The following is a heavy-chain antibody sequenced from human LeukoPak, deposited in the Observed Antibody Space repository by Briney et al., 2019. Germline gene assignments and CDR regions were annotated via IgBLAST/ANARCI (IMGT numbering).Heavy chain of an antibody. Sequence: PSETLSLTCTVSGGSISSYYWSWIRQPPGKGLEWIGYIYYSGSTNYNPSLKSRITISTDTSKNQFSLKLSSVTAADTAMYYCTKNGYYSMDVWGEGTTVTVSS. V-gene: IGHV4-59*12. CDR2: IYYSGST. J-gene: IGHJ6*03. CDR3: TKNGYYSMDV. CDR1: GGSISSYY. D-gene: IGHD6-13*01.